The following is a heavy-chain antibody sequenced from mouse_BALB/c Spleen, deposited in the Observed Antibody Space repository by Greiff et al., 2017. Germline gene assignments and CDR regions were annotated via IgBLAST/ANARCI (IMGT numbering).Heavy chain of an antibody. Sequence: QVQLKESGAELVKPGASVKLSCKASGYTFTSYYMYWVKQRPGQGLEWIGEINPSNGGTNFNEKFKSKATLTVDKSSSTAYMQLSSLTSEDSAVYYCTRGQYGYESLYFDYWGQGTTLTVSS. CDR2: INPSNGGT. V-gene: IGHV1S81*02. CDR3: TRGQYGYESLYFDY. D-gene: IGHD2-2*01. CDR1: GYTFTSYY. J-gene: IGHJ2*01.